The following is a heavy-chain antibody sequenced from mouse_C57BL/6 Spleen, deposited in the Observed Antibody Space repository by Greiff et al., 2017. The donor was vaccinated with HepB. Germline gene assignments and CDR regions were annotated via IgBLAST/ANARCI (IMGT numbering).Heavy chain of an antibody. CDR1: GYAFSSYW. CDR2: IYPGDGDT. D-gene: IGHD4-1*02. Sequence: VQLQQSGAELVKPGASVKISCKASGYAFSSYWMNWVKQRPGKGLEWIGQIYPGDGDTNYNGKFKGKATLTADKSSSTAYMQLSSLTSEDSAVYFCARSIQLGRWVFDYWGQGTTLTVSS. J-gene: IGHJ2*01. V-gene: IGHV1-80*01. CDR3: ARSIQLGRWVFDY.